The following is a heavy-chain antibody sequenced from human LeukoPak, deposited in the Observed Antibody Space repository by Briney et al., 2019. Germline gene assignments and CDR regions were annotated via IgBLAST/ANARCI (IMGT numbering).Heavy chain of an antibody. CDR3: ARGPLRYFWSGYGACDY. D-gene: IGHD3-3*01. CDR2: ISAYNGNT. V-gene: IGHV1-18*01. CDR1: GYTFTSYG. J-gene: IGHJ4*02. Sequence: GASVKVSCKASGYTFTSYGISWVRQAPGQGLEWMGWISAYNGNTNYAQKLQGRVTMTTDTSTSTAYMELRSLRSDDTAVYYCARGPLRYFWSGYGACDYWGQGTLVTVSS.